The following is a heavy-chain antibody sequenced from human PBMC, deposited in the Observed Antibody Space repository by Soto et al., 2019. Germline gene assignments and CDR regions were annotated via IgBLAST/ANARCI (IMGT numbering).Heavy chain of an antibody. Sequence: GGSLRLSCAIPGFTFEDCGISWVRQVQKQGLEWVSGINWCGDSTGYADSVKGRFTISRDNAKNSLYLQMNSLRTEDTAFYYCVRAPGYCNNTSCFYSFDYWGQGA. V-gene: IGHV3-20*04. CDR3: VRAPGYCNNTSCFYSFDY. J-gene: IGHJ4*02. CDR2: INWCGDST. D-gene: IGHD2-2*01. CDR1: GFTFEDCG.